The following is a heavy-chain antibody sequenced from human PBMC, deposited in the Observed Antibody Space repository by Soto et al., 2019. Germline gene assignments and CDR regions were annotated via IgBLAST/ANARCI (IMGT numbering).Heavy chain of an antibody. V-gene: IGHV4-59*08. CDR2: IYYSGST. CDR1: GGSISSYY. CDR3: AGYPRYCSSTSCYREVVDAFEI. Sequence: PSETLSLTCTVSGGSISSYYWSWIRQPPGKGLEWIGYIYYSGSTNYNPSLKSRVTISVDTSKNQFSLKLSSVTAADTAVYYCAGYPRYCSSTSCYREVVDAFEIWGQGTMVTVSS. D-gene: IGHD2-2*02. J-gene: IGHJ3*02.